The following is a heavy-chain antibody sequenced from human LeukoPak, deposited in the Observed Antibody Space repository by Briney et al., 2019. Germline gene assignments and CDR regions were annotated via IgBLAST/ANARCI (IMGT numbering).Heavy chain of an antibody. Sequence: GGSLRLSCAASGFTFSSYSMNWVRQAPGKGLEWVSSISSSSSYIYYADSVKGRFTISRDNAKNSLYLQMNSLRAEDTAVYYCARDHGSGWPDAFDIWGQGTMVTASS. V-gene: IGHV3-21*01. D-gene: IGHD6-19*01. CDR1: GFTFSSYS. CDR3: ARDHGSGWPDAFDI. CDR2: ISSSSSYI. J-gene: IGHJ3*02.